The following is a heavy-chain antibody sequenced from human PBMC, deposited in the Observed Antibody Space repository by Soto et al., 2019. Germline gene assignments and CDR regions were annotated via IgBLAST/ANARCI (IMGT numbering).Heavy chain of an antibody. CDR3: VRTNDPNEPYYYYYGMDV. Sequence: GGSLRLSCAASGFTFSSYSMNWVRQAPGKGLEWVSYISSSSSTIYYADSVKGRFTISRDNAKNSLYLQMNSLRDEDTAVYYCVRTNDPNEPYYYYYGMDVWGQGTTVTVSS. CDR2: ISSSSSTI. J-gene: IGHJ6*02. D-gene: IGHD1-1*01. CDR1: GFTFSSYS. V-gene: IGHV3-48*02.